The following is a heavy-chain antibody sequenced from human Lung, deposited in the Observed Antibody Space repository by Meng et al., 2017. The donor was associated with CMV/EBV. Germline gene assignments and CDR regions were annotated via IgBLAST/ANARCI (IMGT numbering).Heavy chain of an antibody. CDR2: ISGGGGTT. V-gene: IGHV3-23*01. CDR3: AKEPTYQRYSGSYLDY. Sequence: GESLKISCAASGFTFSSYAMTWVRQAPGKGLEWVSVISGGGGTTDFADSVKGRFTISRDNSKNTLYLQMYSLRAEDTAVHYCAKEPTYQRYSGSYLDYWGQGTLVTVSS. J-gene: IGHJ4*02. CDR1: GFTFSSYA. D-gene: IGHD1-26*01.